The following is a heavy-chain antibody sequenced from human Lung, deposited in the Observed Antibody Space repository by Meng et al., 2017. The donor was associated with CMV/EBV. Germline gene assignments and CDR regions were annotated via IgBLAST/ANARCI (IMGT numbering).Heavy chain of an antibody. CDR3: AKEGKIIEGIVATGDGFDT. J-gene: IGHJ3*02. D-gene: IGHD2-15*01. V-gene: IGHV3-23*01. Sequence: GESXKISCAASGFSFSRYAMSWVRQAPGKGLEWIAGIGVNGKVRESADTVKGRFTISRDNSKNTLYVEMNSLRGEDTATYYCAKEGKIIEGIVATGDGFDTXGQGXVVTVSS. CDR1: GFSFSRYA. CDR2: IGVNGKVR.